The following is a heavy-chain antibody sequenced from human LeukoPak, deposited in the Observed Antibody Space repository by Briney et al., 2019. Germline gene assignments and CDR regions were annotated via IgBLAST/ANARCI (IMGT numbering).Heavy chain of an antibody. CDR1: GGTFSSYA. V-gene: IGHV1-69*06. Sequence: SVKVSCKASGGTFSSYAISWVRQAPGQGLEGMGGTIPIFGTANYAHKFQGRVTIIADKSTSTAYIEVSSLRSEDTAVYYCARARHDYGEFDYWGQGTLVTVSS. J-gene: IGHJ4*02. CDR3: ARARHDYGEFDY. D-gene: IGHD4-17*01. CDR2: TIPIFGTA.